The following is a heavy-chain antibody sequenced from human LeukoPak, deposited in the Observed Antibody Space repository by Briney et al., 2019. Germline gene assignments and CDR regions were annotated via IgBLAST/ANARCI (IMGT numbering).Heavy chain of an antibody. D-gene: IGHD3-3*01. CDR2: IYYSGST. Sequence: SETLSLTCTVSGGSISSYYWSWIRQPPGKGLEWIGYIYYSGSTNYNPSLKSRVTISVDTSKNQFSLKLSSVTAADTAVYYCARLWSGTFSDYMDVWGKGTTVTVS. CDR1: GGSISSYY. CDR3: ARLWSGTFSDYMDV. J-gene: IGHJ6*03. V-gene: IGHV4-59*01.